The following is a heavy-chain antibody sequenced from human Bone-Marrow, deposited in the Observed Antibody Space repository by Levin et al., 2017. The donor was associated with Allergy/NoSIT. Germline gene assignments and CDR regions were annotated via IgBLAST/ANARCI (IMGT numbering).Heavy chain of an antibody. CDR2: IIPIFGTA. J-gene: IGHJ3*02. V-gene: IGHV1-69*06. Sequence: VASVKVSCKASGGTFSSYAISWVRQAPGQGLEWMGGIIPIFGTANYAQKFQGRVTITADKSTSTAYMELSSLRSEDTAVYYCACGNSYDAFDIWGQGTMVTVSS. CDR1: GGTFSSYA. CDR3: ACGNSYDAFDI. D-gene: IGHD4-23*01.